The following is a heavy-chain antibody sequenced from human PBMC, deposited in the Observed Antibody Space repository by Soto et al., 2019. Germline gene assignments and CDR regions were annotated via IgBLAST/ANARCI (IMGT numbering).Heavy chain of an antibody. V-gene: IGHV4-30-2*01. D-gene: IGHD3-22*01. CDR2: IYHSGST. CDR1: GGSISSGGYS. CDR3: ARARDSSGYYWGWFDP. Sequence: QLQLQESGSGLVKPSQTLSLTCAVSGGSISSGGYSWSWIRQPPGKGLEWIGNIYHSGSTYYNPSLKSRVTISVDRSKNQFSLKLSSVTAADTAVYYCARARDSSGYYWGWFDPWGQGTLVTVSS. J-gene: IGHJ5*02.